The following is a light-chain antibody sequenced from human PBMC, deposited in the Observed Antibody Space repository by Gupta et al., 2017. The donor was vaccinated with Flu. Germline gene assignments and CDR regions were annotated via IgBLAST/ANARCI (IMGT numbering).Light chain of an antibody. J-gene: IGKJ2*01. CDR3: QQYLSYFSYTFGQV. CDR1: QSISTW. CDR2: KAS. Sequence: DIQMTQSPSTLSASVGDRVAITCRASQSISTWLAWYQQKPGKAPHLLIYKASNLESGVPSRFSGSGPGTEFTLTISSLQPDDSATYYCQQYLSYFSYTFGQVFGQGTKLEIK. V-gene: IGKV1-5*03.